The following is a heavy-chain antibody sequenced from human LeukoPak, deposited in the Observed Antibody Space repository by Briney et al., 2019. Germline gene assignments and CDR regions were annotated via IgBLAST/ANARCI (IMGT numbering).Heavy chain of an antibody. CDR2: INHSGST. D-gene: IGHD3-16*02. Sequence: SETLSLTCAVYGGSFSGYYWSWIRQPPGKGLEWIGEINHSGSTNYNPSLKSRVTISVDTSKNQFSLKLSSVTAADTAVYYCARVLHLGELSLYYFDYWGQGTLVTVSS. CDR1: GGSFSGYY. V-gene: IGHV4-34*01. J-gene: IGHJ4*02. CDR3: ARVLHLGELSLYYFDY.